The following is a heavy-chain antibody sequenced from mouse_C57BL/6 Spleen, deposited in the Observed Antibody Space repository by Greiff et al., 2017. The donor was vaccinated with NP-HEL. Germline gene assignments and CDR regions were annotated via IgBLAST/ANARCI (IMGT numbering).Heavy chain of an antibody. CDR1: GYSITSGYD. CDR2: ISYSGST. V-gene: IGHV3-1*01. CDR3: ARSYYSNYEYAMDY. J-gene: IGHJ4*01. D-gene: IGHD2-5*01. Sequence: EVQLVESGPGMVKPSQSLSLTCTVTGYSITSGYDWHWIRHFPGNKLEWMGYISYSGSTNYNPSLKSRISITHDTSKNHFFLKLNSVTTEDTATYYCARSYYSNYEYAMDYWGQGTSVTVSS.